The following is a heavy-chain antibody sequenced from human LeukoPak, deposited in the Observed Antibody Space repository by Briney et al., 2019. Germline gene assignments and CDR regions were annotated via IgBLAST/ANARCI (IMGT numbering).Heavy chain of an antibody. J-gene: IGHJ4*02. CDR1: GGSISSSSYY. CDR2: IYYSGST. V-gene: IGHV4-39*01. CDR3: AKQTGSGLFILP. Sequence: SETLSLTCTVSGGSISSSSYYWGWIRQPPGKGLEWIGSIYYSGSTYYNPSLKSRVTISIDTSKNQFSLKLTSVTAADTAVYYCAKQTGSGLFILPGGQGTLVTVSS. D-gene: IGHD3/OR15-3a*01.